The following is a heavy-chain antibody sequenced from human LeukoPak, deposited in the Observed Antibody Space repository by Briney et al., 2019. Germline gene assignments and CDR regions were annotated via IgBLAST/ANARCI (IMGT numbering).Heavy chain of an antibody. V-gene: IGHV1-3*01. D-gene: IGHD6-19*01. Sequence: ASVKVSCKASGYTFTSYAMHWVRQAPGQRLEWMGWINAGNGNTKYSQKFQGRVTITRDTSASTAYMELSSLRSEDTAVYYCARVFENSSGWYPFAFDIWGQGTMVTVSS. CDR1: GYTFTSYA. CDR3: ARVFENSSGWYPFAFDI. CDR2: INAGNGNT. J-gene: IGHJ3*02.